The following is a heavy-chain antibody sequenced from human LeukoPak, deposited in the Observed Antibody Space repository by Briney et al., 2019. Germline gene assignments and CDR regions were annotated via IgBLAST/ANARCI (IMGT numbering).Heavy chain of an antibody. Sequence: GGSLRLSCAASGFTFSNAWMSWVRQAPGKGLEWVANIKQDGSEKNYLDSVRGRFTISRDDARNSLYLQMNSLRVEDTAVYYCARDQSIPNLDAFDIWGQGTMVTVSS. V-gene: IGHV3-7*03. J-gene: IGHJ3*02. CDR2: IKQDGSEK. CDR3: ARDQSIPNLDAFDI. D-gene: IGHD1-14*01. CDR1: GFTFSNAW.